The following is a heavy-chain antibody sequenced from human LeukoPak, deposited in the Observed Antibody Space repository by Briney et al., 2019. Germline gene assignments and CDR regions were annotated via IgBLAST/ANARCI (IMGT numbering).Heavy chain of an antibody. Sequence: PSETLSLTCAVYGGSFSGYYWSWIRQPSGKGLEWIGEINHSGSTNYNPSLKSRVTISVDTSRNQFSLKLSSVTAADTAVYYCARARGGWLTNWGQGTLVTVSS. J-gene: IGHJ4*02. V-gene: IGHV4-34*01. CDR2: INHSGST. D-gene: IGHD6-19*01. CDR1: GGSFSGYY. CDR3: ARARGGWLTN.